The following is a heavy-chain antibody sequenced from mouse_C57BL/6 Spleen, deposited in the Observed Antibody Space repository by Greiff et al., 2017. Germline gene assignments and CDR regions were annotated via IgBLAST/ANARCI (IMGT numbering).Heavy chain of an antibody. V-gene: IGHV7-3*01. J-gene: IGHJ1*03. CDR1: GFTFTDYY. CDR2: IRNKANGYTT. Sequence: EVQLVESGGGLVQPGGSLSLSCAASGFTFTDYYMSWVRQPPGKALEWLGFIRNKANGYTTEYSASVKGRFTISRDNSQSILYLQMNALRAEDSATYYCARYNLRYFDVWGTVTTVTVSS. CDR3: ARYNLRYFDV.